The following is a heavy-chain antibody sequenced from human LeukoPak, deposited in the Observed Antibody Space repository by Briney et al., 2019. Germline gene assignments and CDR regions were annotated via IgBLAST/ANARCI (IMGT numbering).Heavy chain of an antibody. Sequence: PGGPLRLSCVGSGFTLRDYHMDWVRQAPGMGLEWVGRTRSKDRKYATEYAASVKGRFTISRDESENSVFLHLSSLTVEDTALYYCARDGAEGDDSAFDVWGQGTMVTVSS. D-gene: IGHD3-22*01. CDR3: ARDGAEGDDSAFDV. CDR1: GFTLRDYH. J-gene: IGHJ3*01. V-gene: IGHV3-72*01. CDR2: TRSKDRKYAT.